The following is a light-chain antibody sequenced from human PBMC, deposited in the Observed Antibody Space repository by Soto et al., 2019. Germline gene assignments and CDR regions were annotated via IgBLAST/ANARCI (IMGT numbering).Light chain of an antibody. CDR1: QSVSGD. CDR3: QQYGNWPLT. J-gene: IGKJ5*01. V-gene: IGKV3-15*01. Sequence: ETVMTQSPATLSVSPGERTTLSCRASQSVSGDLAWYQQKPGQAPRLLIYGASTRATGIPARFSGSGSGTEFTLTISSLQSEDCAVYYCQQYGNWPLTVGQGTRLEIK. CDR2: GAS.